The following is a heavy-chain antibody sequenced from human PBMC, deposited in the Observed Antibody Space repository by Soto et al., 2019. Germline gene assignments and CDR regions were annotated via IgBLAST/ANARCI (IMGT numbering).Heavy chain of an antibody. Sequence: NPSETLSLACTVSGGSISSGDYYWSWIRQPPGKGLEWIGYIYYSGSTYYNPSLKSRVTISVDTSKNQFSLKLSSVTAADTAVYYCASILPPGPYYYYGMDVWGQGTTVTVSS. CDR2: IYYSGST. CDR1: GGSISSGDYY. CDR3: ASILPPGPYYYYGMDV. V-gene: IGHV4-30-4*01. J-gene: IGHJ6*02.